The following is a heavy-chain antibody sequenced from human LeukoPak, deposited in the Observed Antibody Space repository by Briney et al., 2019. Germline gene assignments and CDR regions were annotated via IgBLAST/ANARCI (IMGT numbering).Heavy chain of an antibody. CDR2: IAYDGSRA. CDR3: TRYNNDPFDY. V-gene: IGHV3-33*01. CDR1: GCTFGGYG. D-gene: IGHD1-14*01. Sequence: GGSLTLSCPGSGCTFGGYGMHWFRQTPAKGLEWVAVIAYDGSRAFYADSVKGRFTISRDNSKNTMSVQMNDLRAEDTAVYYCTRYNNDPFDYWGQGTLVTVSS. J-gene: IGHJ4*02.